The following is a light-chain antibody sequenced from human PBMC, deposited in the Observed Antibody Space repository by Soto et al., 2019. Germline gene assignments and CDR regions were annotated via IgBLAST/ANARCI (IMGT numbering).Light chain of an antibody. V-gene: IGKV2-28*01. CDR3: VQALQSPPWT. CDR2: LGS. CDR1: QSLLHSNGYNS. J-gene: IGKJ1*01. Sequence: DIVVTQSPLTLPVTPGETASISCRSIQSLLHSNGYNSLDWYLQKPGQSPQLLIYLGSNRASGVPDRFSGSGSGTDFTLKISRVEAEDVGVYYCVQALQSPPWTFGQGTKVEIK.